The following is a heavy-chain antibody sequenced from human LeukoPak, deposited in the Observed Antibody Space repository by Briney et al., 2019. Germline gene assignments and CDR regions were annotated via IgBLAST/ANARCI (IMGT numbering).Heavy chain of an antibody. CDR2: INHSGST. V-gene: IGHV4-34*01. Sequence: SETLSLTCAVYDGSLSGYYWGWIRQPPGKGLEWIGEINHSGSTNYNPSLRSRVSISIDTSKNQFSLNLTSVTAADTAVYYCASRGRWGQGTLVTVSS. CDR1: DGSLSGYY. J-gene: IGHJ4*02. D-gene: IGHD1-26*01. CDR3: ASRGR.